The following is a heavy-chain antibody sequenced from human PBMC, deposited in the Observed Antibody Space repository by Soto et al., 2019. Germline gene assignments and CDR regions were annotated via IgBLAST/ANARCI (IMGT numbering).Heavy chain of an antibody. CDR3: ARAVGEYCSGGSCYSGAFGI. D-gene: IGHD2-15*01. Sequence: SETLSLTCAVSGGSISSSNWWSWVRQPPGKGLEWIGEIYHSGSTNYNPSLKSRVTISVDKSKNQFSLKLSSVTAADTAVYYCARAVGEYCSGGSCYSGAFGIWGQGTMVTVSS. V-gene: IGHV4-4*02. CDR1: GGSISSSNW. CDR2: IYHSGST. J-gene: IGHJ3*02.